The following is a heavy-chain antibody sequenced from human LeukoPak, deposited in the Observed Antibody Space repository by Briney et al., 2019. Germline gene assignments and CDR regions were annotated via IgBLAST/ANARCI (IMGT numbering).Heavy chain of an antibody. J-gene: IGHJ6*02. CDR1: GFTFSSYA. CDR3: AKEGDGSQTTVTPDFYYYYGMDV. D-gene: IGHD4-11*01. V-gene: IGHV3-23*01. Sequence: GGSLRLSCAASGFTFSSYAMSWVRQAPGKGLEWVSAISGSGGSTYYADSVRGRFTISRDNSKNTLYLQMNSLRAEDTAVYYCAKEGDGSQTTVTPDFYYYYGMDVWGQGTTVTVSS. CDR2: ISGSGGST.